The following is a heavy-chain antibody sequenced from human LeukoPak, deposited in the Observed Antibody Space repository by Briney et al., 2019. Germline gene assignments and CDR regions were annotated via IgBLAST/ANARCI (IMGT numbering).Heavy chain of an antibody. Sequence: SETLSLTCAVYGGSFSGYYWSWIRQPPGKGLEWIGEINHSGGTNYNPSLKSRVTISVDTSKNQFSLKLSSVTAADTAVYYCARGRGYSYGAYYYGMDVWGQGTTVTVSS. J-gene: IGHJ6*02. CDR2: INHSGGT. CDR3: ARGRGYSYGAYYYGMDV. V-gene: IGHV4-34*01. CDR1: GGSFSGYY. D-gene: IGHD5-18*01.